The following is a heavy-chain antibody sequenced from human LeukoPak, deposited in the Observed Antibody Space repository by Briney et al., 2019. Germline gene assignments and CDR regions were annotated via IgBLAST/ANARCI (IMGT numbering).Heavy chain of an antibody. Sequence: GGSLRLSCAASGFTFSSYWMSWVRQAPGKGLEWVANIKQDGSEKYYVDSVKGRFTISRDNAKNSLYLQMNSLRAEDTAVYYCARVQWFGELQDLDYFDYWGQGTLVTVSS. J-gene: IGHJ4*02. CDR2: IKQDGSEK. CDR3: ARVQWFGELQDLDYFDY. D-gene: IGHD3-10*01. CDR1: GFTFSSYW. V-gene: IGHV3-7*04.